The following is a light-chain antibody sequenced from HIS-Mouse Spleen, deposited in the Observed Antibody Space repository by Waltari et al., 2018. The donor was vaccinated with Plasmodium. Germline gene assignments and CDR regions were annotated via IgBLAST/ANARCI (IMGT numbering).Light chain of an antibody. J-gene: IGLJ3*02. Sequence: YELTQPPSVSVSPGQTASITCTGHTLGGKYVCWYQQKPGQSPVLVIYQDSKRPSGIPERFSGSNSGNTATLTISGTQAMDEADYYCQAWDSSTAVFGGGTKLTVL. V-gene: IGLV3-1*01. CDR1: TLGGKY. CDR2: QDS. CDR3: QAWDSSTAV.